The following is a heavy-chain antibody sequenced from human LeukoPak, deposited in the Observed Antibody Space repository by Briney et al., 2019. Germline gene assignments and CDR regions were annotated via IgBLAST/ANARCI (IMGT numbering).Heavy chain of an antibody. Sequence: PSETLSLTCTVSGGSISSYYWSWIRQPAGKGLEWIGRIYTSGSTNYNPSLKSRVTMSVDTSKNQFSLKLSSVTAADTAVYYCARVQSTAVAGWESSFDYWGQGTLVTVSS. CDR2: IYTSGST. J-gene: IGHJ4*02. CDR1: GGSISSYY. V-gene: IGHV4-4*07. CDR3: ARVQSTAVAGWESSFDY. D-gene: IGHD6-19*01.